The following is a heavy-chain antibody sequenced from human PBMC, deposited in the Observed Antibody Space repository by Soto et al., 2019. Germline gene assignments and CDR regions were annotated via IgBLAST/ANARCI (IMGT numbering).Heavy chain of an antibody. Sequence: QVQLVQSGAEVKKPGSSVKVSCKASGGTFSSYDISWVRQAPGQGLEWMGGIIPIFGTANYAQKFQGRVTITADESTSTAYMELSSLRSEDTVVYYCARVYCISTSCYGYYGMDVWGQGTTVTVSS. CDR1: GGTFSSYD. CDR2: IIPIFGTA. D-gene: IGHD2-2*01. CDR3: ARVYCISTSCYGYYGMDV. V-gene: IGHV1-69*12. J-gene: IGHJ6*02.